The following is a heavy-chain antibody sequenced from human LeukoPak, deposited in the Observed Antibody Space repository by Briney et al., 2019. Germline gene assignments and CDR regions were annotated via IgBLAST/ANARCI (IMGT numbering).Heavy chain of an antibody. CDR3: VRDHLWGFARDY. Sequence: GGSLRLSCAASGFTFSSHWMSWVRQTPGKGLEWVANINQDGSETYYVDSVRGRFTISRDNAKNSLYLQMNSLRGDDTAVYYCVRDHLWGFARDYWGQGNLVTVSS. CDR1: GFTFSSHW. J-gene: IGHJ4*02. D-gene: IGHD3-16*01. CDR2: INQDGSET. V-gene: IGHV3-7*03.